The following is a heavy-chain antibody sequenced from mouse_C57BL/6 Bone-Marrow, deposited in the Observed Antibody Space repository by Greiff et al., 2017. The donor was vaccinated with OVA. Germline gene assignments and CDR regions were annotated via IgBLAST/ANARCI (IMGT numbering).Heavy chain of an antibody. Sequence: EVQRVESGGGLVKPGGSLKLSCAASGFTFSSYAMSWVRQTPEKRLEWVATISDGGSYTSYPDNVKGRFTISRDNAKNNLYLQMSHLKSEDTAMYYCAKLNWDWYFDVWGTGTTVTVSS. V-gene: IGHV5-4*01. J-gene: IGHJ1*03. CDR3: AKLNWDWYFDV. D-gene: IGHD4-1*01. CDR2: ISDGGSYT. CDR1: GFTFSSYA.